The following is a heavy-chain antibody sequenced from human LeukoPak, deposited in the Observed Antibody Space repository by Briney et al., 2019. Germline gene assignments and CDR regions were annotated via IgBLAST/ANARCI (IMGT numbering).Heavy chain of an antibody. V-gene: IGHV4-34*01. D-gene: IGHD3/OR15-3a*01. J-gene: IGHJ5*02. CDR1: GGSFSGYY. CDR2: INHSGST. CDR3: ARAGFGLNNWFDP. Sequence: SETLSLTCAVYGGSFSGYYWSWIRQPPGKGLEWIGEINHSGSTNYNPSLKSRVTISVDTSKNQFSLKLSSVTAADTAVYYCARAGFGLNNWFDPWGQGTLVTVSS.